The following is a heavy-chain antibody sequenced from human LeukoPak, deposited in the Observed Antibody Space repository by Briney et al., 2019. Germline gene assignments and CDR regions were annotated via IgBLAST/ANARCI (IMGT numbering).Heavy chain of an antibody. CDR1: GFTFSDYY. CDR3: ARDRAVAGTADMDY. CDR2: ISSSSSYT. Sequence: PGRSLRLSCAASGFTFSDYYMSWIRQAPGKGLEGVSYISSSSSYTNYADSVKGRFTISRDNAKNSLYLQMNSLRAEDTAVYYCARDRAVAGTADMDYWGQGTLVTVSS. J-gene: IGHJ4*02. D-gene: IGHD6-19*01. V-gene: IGHV3-11*06.